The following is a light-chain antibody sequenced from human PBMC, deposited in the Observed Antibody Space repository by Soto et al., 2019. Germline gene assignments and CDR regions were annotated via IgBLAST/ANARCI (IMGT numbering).Light chain of an antibody. V-gene: IGKV1-5*01. CDR2: DVS. Sequence: DIQMTQSPSTLSASVGDRVTITCRASQSFSSGLAWYQQKPGKAPKLLIYDVSTLQSGAPSRFSGGGSGTEVTLPISSLQPDDFATYYCQQYDTYPWTFGQGTKVEIK. CDR3: QQYDTYPWT. CDR1: QSFSSG. J-gene: IGKJ1*01.